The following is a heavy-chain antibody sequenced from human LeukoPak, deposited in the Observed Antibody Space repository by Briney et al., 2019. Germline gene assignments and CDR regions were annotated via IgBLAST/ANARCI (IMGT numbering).Heavy chain of an antibody. CDR2: IYTSGST. D-gene: IGHD3-22*01. J-gene: IGHJ4*02. CDR3: ARSYYDSSGYYLRPLYFDY. Sequence: SETLSLTCTVSGGSISTYYWSWIRQPAGKGLEWIGRIYTSGSTNYNPSLKSRVTMSVDTSKNQFSLKLSSVTAADTAVYYCARSYYDSSGYYLRPLYFDYWGQGTLVTVSS. V-gene: IGHV4-4*07. CDR1: GGSISTYY.